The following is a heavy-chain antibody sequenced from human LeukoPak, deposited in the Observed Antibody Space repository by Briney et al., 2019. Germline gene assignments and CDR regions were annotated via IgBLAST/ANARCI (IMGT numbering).Heavy chain of an antibody. V-gene: IGHV4-38-2*02. J-gene: IGHJ4*02. CDR1: GYSISSGYY. CDR2: IYHSGST. D-gene: IGHD3-16*01. Sequence: PSETLSLTCTVSGYSISSGYYWGWIRQPPGKGLEWIGSIYHSGSTYYNPSLKRRVTISVDTSKNQFSLKLSSVTAADTAVYYCASPERGYWGQGTLVTVSS. CDR3: ASPERGY.